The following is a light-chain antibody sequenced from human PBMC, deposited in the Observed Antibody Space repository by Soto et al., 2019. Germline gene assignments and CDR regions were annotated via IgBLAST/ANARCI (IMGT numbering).Light chain of an antibody. CDR3: QLRSNWPPRYT. V-gene: IGKV3-11*01. Sequence: EIVLTQSPATLSLSPGERVTLSCRASQSVSSYLAWYQQKPGQAPKLLIYDTSNRATGIPARFSGSGSGTDFSLTISSIEPGDFAIYYCQLRSNWPPRYTFGQGTKLEIK. CDR2: DTS. J-gene: IGKJ2*01. CDR1: QSVSSY.